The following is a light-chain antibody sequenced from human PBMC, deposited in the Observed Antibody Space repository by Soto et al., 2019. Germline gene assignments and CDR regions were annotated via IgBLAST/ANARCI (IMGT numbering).Light chain of an antibody. J-gene: IGKJ5*01. V-gene: IGKV3-15*01. CDR3: QQYNNWPS. Sequence: EVVMTQSPAAVSVSPGERATLSCRASQTVSRNLAWYQQRPGQAPRLLIYDISNRATGVPARFSGSGSETEFTLTIRSLQSEDFAVYFCQQYNNWPSFGQGTRLEIK. CDR1: QTVSRN. CDR2: DIS.